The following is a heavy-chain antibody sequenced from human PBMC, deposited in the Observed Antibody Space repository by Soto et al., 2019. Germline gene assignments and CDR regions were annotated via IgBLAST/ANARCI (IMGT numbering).Heavy chain of an antibody. Sequence: SETLSLTCTVSGGSISSGGYYWSWIRQHPGKGLEWIGYIYYSGSTYYNPSLKSRVTISVDTSKNQFSLKLSSVTAADTAVYYCASVHPGYSSGWSFDYWGQGTLVTVSS. CDR2: IYYSGST. J-gene: IGHJ4*02. CDR1: GGSISSGGYY. V-gene: IGHV4-31*03. CDR3: ASVHPGYSSGWSFDY. D-gene: IGHD6-19*01.